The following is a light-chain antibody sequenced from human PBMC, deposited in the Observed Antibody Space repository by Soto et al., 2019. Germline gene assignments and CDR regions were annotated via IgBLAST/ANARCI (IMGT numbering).Light chain of an antibody. Sequence: EIVMTQSPPTLSVSPGERATLSCRASQTISRNLAWYQQRPGQAPRLLMFGASTRAPGIPARFSGSGSGTEFTLTISSLEPEDFAVYYCQQRSNWPPWTFGQGTKVDIK. CDR2: GAS. CDR3: QQRSNWPPWT. CDR1: QTISRN. J-gene: IGKJ1*01. V-gene: IGKV3-15*01.